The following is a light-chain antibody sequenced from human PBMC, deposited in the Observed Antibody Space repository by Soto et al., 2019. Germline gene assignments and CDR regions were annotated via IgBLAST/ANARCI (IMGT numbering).Light chain of an antibody. CDR1: QTISSW. Sequence: IQFTHSPSFLSASVGARVTITSQASQTISSWLAWYQQIPGKAPKLLIYAASSLQSGVPSRFSGSGSGTDFTLTISSLQPEDFATYYCLQDYNYPITFGQGTRLEIK. J-gene: IGKJ5*01. CDR3: LQDYNYPIT. CDR2: AAS. V-gene: IGKV1-6*01.